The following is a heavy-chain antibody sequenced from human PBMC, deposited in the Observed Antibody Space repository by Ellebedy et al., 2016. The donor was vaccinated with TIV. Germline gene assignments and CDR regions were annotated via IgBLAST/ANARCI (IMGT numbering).Heavy chain of an antibody. CDR1: GFTISNNY. V-gene: IGHV3-53*01. J-gene: IGHJ4*02. D-gene: IGHD4-17*01. CDR3: ARAPTVTSVFDC. CDR2: LHSGGTT. Sequence: GGSLRLXXAASGFTISNNYMSWVRKAPGKGLEWVAILHSGGTTFYADSVKGRFTISRDSSKNTLYLQMNSLRVEDTAVYYCARAPTVTSVFDCWGQGTLVTVSS.